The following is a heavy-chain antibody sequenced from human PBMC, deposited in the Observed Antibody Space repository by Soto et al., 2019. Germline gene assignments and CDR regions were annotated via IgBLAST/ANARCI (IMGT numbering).Heavy chain of an antibody. Sequence: GGALRLGCTAAWFTVSIYWMGWVRQAPGKGLEWVAYLKPDGGQIDYVDSVKGRFTISRDNAKNSLYLQMSSLRAEDTAVYYCRSYRPFDRWGQGTLVRVSS. CDR3: RSYRPFDR. CDR1: WFTVSIYW. V-gene: IGHV3-7*03. CDR2: LKPDGGQI. J-gene: IGHJ4*02.